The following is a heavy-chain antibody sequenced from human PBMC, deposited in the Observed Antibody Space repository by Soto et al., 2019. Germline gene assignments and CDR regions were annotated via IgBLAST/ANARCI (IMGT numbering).Heavy chain of an antibody. CDR2: ISYDGSNK. CDR3: AKDRDYYYYMDV. V-gene: IGHV3-30*18. CDR1: GFTFGSYG. J-gene: IGHJ6*03. Sequence: PGGSLRLSCAASGFTFGSYGMHWVRQAPGKGLEWVAVISYDGSNKYYADSVKGRFTISRDNSKNTLYLQMNSLRAEDTAVYYCAKDRDYYYYMDVWGKGTTVTAP.